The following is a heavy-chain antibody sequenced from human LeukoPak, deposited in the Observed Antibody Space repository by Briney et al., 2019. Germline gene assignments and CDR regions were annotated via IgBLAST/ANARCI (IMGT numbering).Heavy chain of an antibody. CDR2: IIPIFGTA. CDR3: ARGLVRGMISSLRRSPPHDY. Sequence: GASVKVSCKASGGTFSSYAISWVRQAPGQGLEWMGGIIPIFGTANYAQKFRGRVTITADKSTRTAYMELSSLRSEDTAVYYCARGLVRGMISSLRRSPPHDYWGQGTLVTVSS. CDR1: GGTFSSYA. D-gene: IGHD3-10*01. V-gene: IGHV1-69*06. J-gene: IGHJ4*02.